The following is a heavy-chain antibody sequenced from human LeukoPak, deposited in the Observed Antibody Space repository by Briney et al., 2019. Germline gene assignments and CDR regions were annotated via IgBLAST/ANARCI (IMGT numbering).Heavy chain of an antibody. V-gene: IGHV4-31*03. CDR2: IYYSGST. Sequence: SQTLSLTCTVSGGSISSGDYYWSWIRQHPGKGLEWIGYIYYSGSTYYNPSLKSRLTISVDTSKNQFSLKLSSVTAADTAVYYCATVQGFMDRGINGWFDPWGQGTLVTVSS. J-gene: IGHJ5*02. CDR1: GGSISSGDYY. CDR3: ATVQGFMDRGINGWFDP. D-gene: IGHD3-10*01.